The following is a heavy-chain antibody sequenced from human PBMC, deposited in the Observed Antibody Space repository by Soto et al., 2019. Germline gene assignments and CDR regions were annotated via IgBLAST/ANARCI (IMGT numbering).Heavy chain of an antibody. CDR3: ARGRSGLPGSYYNYYYYYMDV. D-gene: IGHD3-10*01. CDR1: GYTFTSYG. V-gene: IGHV1-18*01. CDR2: ISPYNGNT. Sequence: ASVKVSCKASGYTFTSYGISWVRQAPGQGLEWMGWISPYNGNTNYAQKFQGRVTMTTNTSTSTAYMELSSLRSEDTAVYYCARGRSGLPGSYYNYYYYYMDVWGKGTTVTVSS. J-gene: IGHJ6*03.